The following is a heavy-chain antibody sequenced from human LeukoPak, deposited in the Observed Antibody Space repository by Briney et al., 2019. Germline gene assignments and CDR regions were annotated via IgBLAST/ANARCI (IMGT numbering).Heavy chain of an antibody. D-gene: IGHD4-23*01. V-gene: IGHV3-72*01. Sequence: PGGSLRLSCAASGFTFSDHYMDWVRQAPGKGLEWVGRTRNKAKSYTTEYAASVKGRFTVWRDDSKSSLYLQMNSLKAEDTAVYYCAKGDPTVDFDYWGQGTLVTVSS. CDR3: AKGDPTVDFDY. CDR2: TRNKAKSYTT. CDR1: GFTFSDHY. J-gene: IGHJ4*02.